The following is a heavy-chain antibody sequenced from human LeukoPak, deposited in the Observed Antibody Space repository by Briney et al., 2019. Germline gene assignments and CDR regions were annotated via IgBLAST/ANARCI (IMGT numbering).Heavy chain of an antibody. CDR1: GITLSNYG. J-gene: IGHJ4*02. Sequence: QTGGSLTLSCVVSGITLSNYGMHWVRQAPGKGLEWVAFIRYDGSNKYYADSVKGRFTISRDNSKSTLYLQMSSLRGEDTAVYYCVASGSYHIPSFDYWGQGTLVTVSS. V-gene: IGHV3-30*02. D-gene: IGHD1-26*01. CDR2: IRYDGSNK. CDR3: VASGSYHIPSFDY.